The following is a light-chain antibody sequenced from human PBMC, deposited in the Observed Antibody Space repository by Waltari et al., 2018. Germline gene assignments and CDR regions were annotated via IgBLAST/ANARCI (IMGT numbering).Light chain of an antibody. V-gene: IGKV6-21*01. CDR1: QSIGSS. CDR3: QQSSSFPLI. Sequence: EIVLTQSPDFQSVTPKEKVTITCRASQSIGSSIHWYQQKPHQSPKFLIAYASQSFSGVPSRFSGSGSGTDFTLTISSLEAEDAATYYCQQSSSFPLIFGGGTKVEIK. J-gene: IGKJ4*01. CDR2: YAS.